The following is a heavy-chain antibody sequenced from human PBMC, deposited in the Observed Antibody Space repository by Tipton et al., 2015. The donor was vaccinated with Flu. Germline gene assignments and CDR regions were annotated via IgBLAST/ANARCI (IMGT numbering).Heavy chain of an antibody. D-gene: IGHD4-17*01. V-gene: IGHV4-38-2*02. CDR1: GDSISSDFY. Sequence: TLSLTCTISGDSISSDFYWAWIRQFPGKGLEWIGTVPRTGSTIYNPSLKSRVTISIDTSKNQFSLNMRSVTAADTAVYYCARDYGDYNWFDPWGQGTLVTVSS. CDR3: ARDYGDYNWFDP. J-gene: IGHJ5*02. CDR2: VPRTGST.